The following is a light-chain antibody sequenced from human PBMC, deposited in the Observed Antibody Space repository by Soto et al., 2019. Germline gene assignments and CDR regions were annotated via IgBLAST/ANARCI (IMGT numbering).Light chain of an antibody. V-gene: IGKV1-5*03. CDR3: QQYKSHSYT. J-gene: IGKJ2*01. Sequence: DIQMTQAPPTLSASVGDRVTITCRASQSISSWLAWYQQKPGKAPKPLIYKASSLESGVPSRFSGSGSGTEFTLTISSLQPDDFATYYCQQYKSHSYTFGQGTKVDIK. CDR2: KAS. CDR1: QSISSW.